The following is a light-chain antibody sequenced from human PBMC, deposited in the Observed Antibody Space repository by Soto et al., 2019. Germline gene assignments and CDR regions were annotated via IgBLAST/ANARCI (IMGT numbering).Light chain of an antibody. Sequence: DIVLTQSPGTLSLSPGERATLSCRASQSVRGNYLAWYQQKPGQAPRLLIYGASSRATGIPDRFSGSGSGTDFPLTFSRLGPEDFAVYYCQQYDSSPLYTFGQGTKLEIK. CDR2: GAS. CDR1: QSVRGNY. J-gene: IGKJ2*01. CDR3: QQYDSSPLYT. V-gene: IGKV3-20*01.